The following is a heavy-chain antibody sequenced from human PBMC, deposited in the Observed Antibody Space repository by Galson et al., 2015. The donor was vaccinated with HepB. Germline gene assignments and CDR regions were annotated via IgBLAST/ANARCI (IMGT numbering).Heavy chain of an antibody. CDR3: ARVYYDSSGYFLGGGTNYYYYYGMDV. Sequence: SVKVSCKASGGTFSSYAISWVRQAPGQGLEWMGGIIPIFGTANYAQKFQGRVTITADESTSTAYMELSSLRSEDTAVYYCARVYYDSSGYFLGGGTNYYYYYGMDVWGQGTTVTVSS. D-gene: IGHD3-22*01. CDR2: IIPIFGTA. CDR1: GGTFSSYA. J-gene: IGHJ6*02. V-gene: IGHV1-69*13.